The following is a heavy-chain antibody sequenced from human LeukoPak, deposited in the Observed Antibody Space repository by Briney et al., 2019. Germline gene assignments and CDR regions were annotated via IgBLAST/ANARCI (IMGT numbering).Heavy chain of an antibody. Sequence: PSETLSLTCSVSGGSISPHYWNWIRQPPGKGLEWIGYIYYSGSTNYNPSLKSRVTILVDTSKNQFSLKLSSVTAADTAVYYCARQSEYSDSYYYGMDVWGQGTTVTVSS. V-gene: IGHV4-59*11. J-gene: IGHJ6*02. CDR2: IYYSGST. CDR1: GGSISPHY. CDR3: ARQSEYSDSYYYGMDV. D-gene: IGHD2/OR15-2a*01.